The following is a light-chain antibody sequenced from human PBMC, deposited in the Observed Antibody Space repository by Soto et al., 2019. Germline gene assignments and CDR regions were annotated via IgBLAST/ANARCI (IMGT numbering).Light chain of an antibody. CDR1: PSVSSN. J-gene: IGKJ4*01. V-gene: IGKV3D-15*01. CDR3: QQFSSYTLT. Sequence: EIVMTQSPATLSVSPGERATLSCRASPSVSSNLAWYQQKPGQAPRLLIYGASTRATGIPDRFSGGGSGTDFTLTISRLEPEDFAVYYCQQFSSYTLTGGGGTKGEIK. CDR2: GAS.